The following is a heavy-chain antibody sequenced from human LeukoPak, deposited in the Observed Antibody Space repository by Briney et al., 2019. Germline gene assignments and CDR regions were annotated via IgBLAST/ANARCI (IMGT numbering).Heavy chain of an antibody. D-gene: IGHD4-4*01. Sequence: PSETLSLTCTVSGGSISSYYWSWIRQSPGKGLEWIGYIYYSGSTNYNPSLKSRVTISVDTSKNQFSLKLSSVTAADTAVYYCARVRLQPRPAFDYWGQGTLVTVSS. CDR3: ARVRLQPRPAFDY. CDR1: GGSISSYY. J-gene: IGHJ4*02. V-gene: IGHV4-59*01. CDR2: IYYSGST.